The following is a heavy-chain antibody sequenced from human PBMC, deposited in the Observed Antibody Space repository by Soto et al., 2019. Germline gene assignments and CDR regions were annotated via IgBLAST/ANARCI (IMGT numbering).Heavy chain of an antibody. CDR3: AKVSPLAYPAADLYYFDY. V-gene: IGHV3-30*18. CDR1: GFTFSSYG. CDR2: ISYDGSNK. J-gene: IGHJ4*02. D-gene: IGHD6-13*01. Sequence: QSGGSLRLSCAASGFTFSSYGMHWVRQAPGKGLEWVAVISYDGSNKYYADSVKGRFTISRDNSKNTLYLQMNSLRAEDTAVYYCAKVSPLAYPAADLYYFDYWGQGTLVTVSS.